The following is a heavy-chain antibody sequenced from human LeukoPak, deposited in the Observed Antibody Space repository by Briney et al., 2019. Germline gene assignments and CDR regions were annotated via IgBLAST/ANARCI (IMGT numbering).Heavy chain of an antibody. J-gene: IGHJ5*02. CDR3: AGPWDQVGFDP. V-gene: IGHV1-2*02. CDR1: GYTFTGYY. CDR2: IYPKTGGT. D-gene: IGHD1-26*01. Sequence: ASVKVSCKASGYTFTGYYLHWVRQAPGQGLEWMGWIYPKTGGTSYAQKFQGRVTMTRDTSISTAYMELIGMRSDDTAVYYCAGPWDQVGFDPWGQGTLVSVSS.